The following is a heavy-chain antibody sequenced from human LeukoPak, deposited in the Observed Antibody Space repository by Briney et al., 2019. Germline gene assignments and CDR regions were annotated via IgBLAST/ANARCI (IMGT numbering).Heavy chain of an antibody. D-gene: IGHD2-2*01. CDR2: ISASGST. CDR3: VRVVPTNPWFDY. Sequence: SETLSLTCTVSGGSISSSSYYWNWIRQPAGRGLEWIGRISASGSTIYNPSLRSRVTMSVDTSNNQFSLNLSSVTAADTAVYYCVRVVPTNPWFDYWGQGTLVTVSS. J-gene: IGHJ4*02. V-gene: IGHV4-61*02. CDR1: GGSISSSSYY.